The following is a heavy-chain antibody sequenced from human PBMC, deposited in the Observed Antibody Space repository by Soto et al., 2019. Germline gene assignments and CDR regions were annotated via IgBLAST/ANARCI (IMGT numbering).Heavy chain of an antibody. Sequence: ASVNVSCKSSGYTFTSYCMSWVRQAPGQGLEWMGWISAYNGNTNYAQKLQGRVTMTTDTSTSTAYMELRSLRSDDTAVYYCARVLYYYDSSGYYYLDYWGQGTLVTVSS. CDR2: ISAYNGNT. D-gene: IGHD3-22*01. CDR1: GYTFTSYC. CDR3: ARVLYYYDSSGYYYLDY. V-gene: IGHV1-18*01. J-gene: IGHJ4*02.